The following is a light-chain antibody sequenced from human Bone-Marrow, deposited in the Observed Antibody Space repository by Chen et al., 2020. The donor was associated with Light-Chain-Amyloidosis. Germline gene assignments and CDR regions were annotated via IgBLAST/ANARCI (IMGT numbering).Light chain of an antibody. Sequence: QSVLTQPPSASGAPGQRVTISCSGSTSNVGGDYVYWYQQLPGSAPRLLFYSNDQRPSGVPDRFSASQSGTSASLAISGLRSEDEGDYYCAAWDASLSGHVFGGGTKLTVL. J-gene: IGLJ3*02. CDR1: TSNVGGDY. V-gene: IGLV1-47*01. CDR2: SND. CDR3: AAWDASLSGHV.